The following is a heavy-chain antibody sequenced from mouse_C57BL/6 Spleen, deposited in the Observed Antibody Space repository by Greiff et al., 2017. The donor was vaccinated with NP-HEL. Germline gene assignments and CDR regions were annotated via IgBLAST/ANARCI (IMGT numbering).Heavy chain of an antibody. D-gene: IGHD2-5*01. CDR1: GYTFTSYW. Sequence: QVQLQQPGAELVKPGASVKMSCKASGYTFTSYWITWVKQRPGQGLEWIGDIYPGSGSTNYNEKFKSKATLTVDTSSSTAYMQLSSLTSEDSAVYYCARGEGYSNSFDYWGQGTTLTVSS. CDR3: ARGEGYSNSFDY. V-gene: IGHV1-55*01. CDR2: IYPGSGST. J-gene: IGHJ2*01.